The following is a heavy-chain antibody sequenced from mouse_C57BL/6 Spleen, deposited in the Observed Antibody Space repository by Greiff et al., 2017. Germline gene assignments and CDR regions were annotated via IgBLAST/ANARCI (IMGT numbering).Heavy chain of an antibody. Sequence: EVQLVESEGGLVQPGSSMKLSCTASGFTFSDYYMAWVRQVPEKGLEWVANINYDGSSTYYLDSLKSRFIISRDNAKNILYLQMSSLKSEDTATYYCARDRYYYGSSHYFDYWGQGTTLTVSS. CDR2: INYDGSST. V-gene: IGHV5-16*01. D-gene: IGHD1-1*01. J-gene: IGHJ2*01. CDR3: ARDRYYYGSSHYFDY. CDR1: GFTFSDYY.